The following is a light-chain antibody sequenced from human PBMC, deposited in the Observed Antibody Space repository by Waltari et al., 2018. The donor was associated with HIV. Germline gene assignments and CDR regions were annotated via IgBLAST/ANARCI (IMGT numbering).Light chain of an antibody. CDR1: QSVSSY. J-gene: IGKJ4*01. V-gene: IGKV3-11*01. CDR3: QQRSNWPSGLT. CDR2: DAS. Sequence: IVLTHSPATLTLSPRERATLSCRASQSVSSYLAWYQQKPGQGPRLLIYDASNRATGIPARFSGSGSGTDFTLTISSLEPEDFAVYYCQQRSNWPSGLTFGGGTKVEIK.